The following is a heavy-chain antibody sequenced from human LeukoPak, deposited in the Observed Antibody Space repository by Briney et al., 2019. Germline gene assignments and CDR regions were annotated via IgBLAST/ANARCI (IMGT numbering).Heavy chain of an antibody. CDR3: ARDYGSGIMGYYYYYMDV. J-gene: IGHJ6*03. Sequence: ASVKVSCKASGYTFTSYGISWVRQAPGQGLEWMGWISAYNGNTNYAQKLQGRVTMTTDTSTSTAYMELRSLRSDDTAVHYCARDYGSGIMGYYYYYMDVWGKGTTVTVSS. D-gene: IGHD3-10*01. CDR2: ISAYNGNT. V-gene: IGHV1-18*01. CDR1: GYTFTSYG.